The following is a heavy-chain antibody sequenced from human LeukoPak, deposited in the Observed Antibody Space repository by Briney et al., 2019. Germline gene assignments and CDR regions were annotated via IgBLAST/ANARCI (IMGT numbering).Heavy chain of an antibody. Sequence: ASVKVSCKASGYTFTGYYMHWVRQAPGQGLEWMGWINPNSGGTNYAQKFQGRVTMTRDTSISTAYMELSRLRSDDTAVYYCARERLVGGVIFRFDPWGQGTLVTVSS. V-gene: IGHV1-2*02. CDR3: ARERLVGGVIFRFDP. CDR1: GYTFTGYY. D-gene: IGHD3-10*01. CDR2: INPNSGGT. J-gene: IGHJ5*02.